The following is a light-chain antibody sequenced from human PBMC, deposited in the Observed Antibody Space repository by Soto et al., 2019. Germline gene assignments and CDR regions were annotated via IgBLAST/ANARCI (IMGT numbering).Light chain of an antibody. J-gene: IGLJ2*01. CDR1: NSDVGGYNY. Sequence: QSALTQPASVSGSPGQSVTISCTGTNSDVGGYNYVSWYQQHPGKAPKLMIYDVSNRPSGVSNRFSGSKSGNTASLTISGIQAEDEADYYCSSYTSSSPRVFGGGTKLTVL. CDR2: DVS. CDR3: SSYTSSSPRV. V-gene: IGLV2-14*01.